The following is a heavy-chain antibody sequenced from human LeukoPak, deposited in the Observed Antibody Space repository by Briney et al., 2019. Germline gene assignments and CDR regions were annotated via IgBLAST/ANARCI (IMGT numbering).Heavy chain of an antibody. CDR1: GDSISSSSSY. D-gene: IGHD3-10*01. Sequence: SETLSLTCTVSGDSISSSSSYWGWIRQPPGEGLEWIGSIYYSGSTYYNTSLKSRVTISVDTSKNHFSLKLNSVTAADTAVYYCARRTGSRLPNWFDPWGQGTLVTVSS. J-gene: IGHJ5*02. V-gene: IGHV4-39*01. CDR2: IYYSGST. CDR3: ARRTGSRLPNWFDP.